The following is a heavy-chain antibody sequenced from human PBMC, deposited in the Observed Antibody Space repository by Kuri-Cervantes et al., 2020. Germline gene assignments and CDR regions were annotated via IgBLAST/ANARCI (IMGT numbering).Heavy chain of an antibody. J-gene: IGHJ5*02. CDR1: GFTFSSYA. V-gene: IGHV3-30*07. Sequence: GGSLRLSCAASGFTFSSYAMHWVRQAPGKGLEWVAVISYDGSNKYYADSVKGRFTISRDNAKNSLYLQMNSLRDEDTAVYYCARDSGNYDFWSGFPASLGGWFDPWGQGTLVTVSS. CDR3: ARDSGNYDFWSGFPASLGGWFDP. D-gene: IGHD3-3*01. CDR2: ISYDGSNK.